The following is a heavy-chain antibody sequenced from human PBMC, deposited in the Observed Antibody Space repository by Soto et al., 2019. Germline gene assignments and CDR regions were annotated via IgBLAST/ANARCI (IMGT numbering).Heavy chain of an antibody. V-gene: IGHV1-18*04. CDR1: GYTFTSYG. CDR3: ARGPLYYCDSSGAYYYYYGMDV. CDR2: ISAYNGNT. Sequence: ASVKVSCKASGYTFTSYGISWVRQAPGQGLEWMGWISAYNGNTNYAQKLQGRVTMTTDTSTSTAYMELRSLRSDDTAVYYCARGPLYYCDSSGAYYYYYGMDVWGEGTTVTAPQ. J-gene: IGHJ6*04. D-gene: IGHD3-22*01.